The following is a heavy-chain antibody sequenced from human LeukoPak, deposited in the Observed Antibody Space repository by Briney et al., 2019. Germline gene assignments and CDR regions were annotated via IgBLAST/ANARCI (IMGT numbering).Heavy chain of an antibody. V-gene: IGHV1-18*01. J-gene: IGHJ4*02. CDR1: GYTFTSYG. D-gene: IGHD6-13*01. Sequence: ASVKVSCKASGYTFTSYGISWVRQAPGQGLEWMGWISAYNGNTNYAQKLQGRVTMTTDTSTSTAYMELRSLRSDDTAVYYCGRVPYLAAAGTLDYWGQGTLVTVSS. CDR2: ISAYNGNT. CDR3: GRVPYLAAAGTLDY.